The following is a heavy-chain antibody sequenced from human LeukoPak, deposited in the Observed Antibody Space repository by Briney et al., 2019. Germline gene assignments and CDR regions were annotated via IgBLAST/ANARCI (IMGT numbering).Heavy chain of an antibody. D-gene: IGHD6-13*01. Sequence: PSGTLSLTCAVSGGSISSSNWWSWVRQPPGKGLEWIREIYHSGSTNYNPSLKSRVTISVDKSKNQFPLKLSSVTAADTAVYYCARAPRHSIAAAGSSIDYWGQGTLVTVSS. CDR2: IYHSGST. V-gene: IGHV4-4*02. CDR3: ARAPRHSIAAAGSSIDY. J-gene: IGHJ4*02. CDR1: GGSISSSNW.